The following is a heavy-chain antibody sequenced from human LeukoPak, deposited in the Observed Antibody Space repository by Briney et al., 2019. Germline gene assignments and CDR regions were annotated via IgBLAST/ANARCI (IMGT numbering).Heavy chain of an antibody. J-gene: IGHJ4*02. CDR2: IYSSGST. CDR1: GFTVSSSY. CDR3: VKNLYYDILTGYFDS. V-gene: IGHV3-66*01. D-gene: IGHD3-9*01. Sequence: PGGSLRLSCAPSGFTVSSSYMSWVRQAPGKGLEWVSIIYSSGSTYYADSVKGRFTISRDNSKNRLYLQMSSLRAEDTALYYYVKNLYYDILTGYFDSWGQGTLVTVSS.